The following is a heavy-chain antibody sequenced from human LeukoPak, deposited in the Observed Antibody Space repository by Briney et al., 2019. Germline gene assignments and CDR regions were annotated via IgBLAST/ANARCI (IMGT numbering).Heavy chain of an antibody. CDR1: GFTFKTYT. Sequence: GGSLRLSCAASGFTFKTYTMHWVRQAPGMGLEWVSSISSSSSYIFYADSVKGRFTISRDNAKNSLFLQMDSLRAEDTAVYYCARDLAGHYYGSGSSFDYWGQGTLVTVSS. D-gene: IGHD3-10*01. CDR2: ISSSSSYI. CDR3: ARDLAGHYYGSGSSFDY. J-gene: IGHJ4*02. V-gene: IGHV3-21*01.